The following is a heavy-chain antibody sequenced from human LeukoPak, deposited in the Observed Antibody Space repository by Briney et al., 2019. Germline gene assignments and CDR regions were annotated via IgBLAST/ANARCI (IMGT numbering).Heavy chain of an antibody. CDR3: ARRSSSWYDAFDI. V-gene: IGHV5-51*01. J-gene: IGHJ3*02. Sequence: GESLKISCKGSGYNFTSYWIGWVRQMPGKGLEWMGIIYPGDSDTRYSPSFQGQVTISADKSISTAYLQWSSLKASDTAMYYCARRSSSWYDAFDIWGQGTMVTVSS. CDR1: GYNFTSYW. D-gene: IGHD6-13*01. CDR2: IYPGDSDT.